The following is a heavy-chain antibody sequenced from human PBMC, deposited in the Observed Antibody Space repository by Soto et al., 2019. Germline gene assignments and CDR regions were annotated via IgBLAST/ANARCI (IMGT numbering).Heavy chain of an antibody. CDR3: ARASGESYPGSRVFDS. V-gene: IGHV3-53*01. D-gene: IGHD3-10*01. Sequence: EVQLVESGGGLIQPGGSLRLSCAVSGFTVSNNYMSWVRQAPGKGLEGVSVITNTGGDTLYADSVKGRFAISRDNSKNTLYLQMNSLRAEDTAIYYCARASGESYPGSRVFDSWGQGTRVTVSS. J-gene: IGHJ4*02. CDR2: ITNTGGDT. CDR1: GFTVSNNY.